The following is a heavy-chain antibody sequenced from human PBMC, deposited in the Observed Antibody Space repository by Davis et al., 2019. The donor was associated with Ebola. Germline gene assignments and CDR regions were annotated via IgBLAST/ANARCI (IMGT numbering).Heavy chain of an antibody. CDR3: AREVITFGGVIVIQKAYFDY. V-gene: IGHV4-39*02. CDR2: IYYSGST. CDR1: GGSISTGRYY. J-gene: IGHJ4*02. D-gene: IGHD3-16*02. Sequence: MPSETLSLTCTVSGGSISTGRYYLNWIRQPPGKGLEWIGSIYYSGSTYYNPSLKSRVTISVDTSKNQFSLKLSSVTAADTAVYYCAREVITFGGVIVIQKAYFDYWGQGTLVTVSS.